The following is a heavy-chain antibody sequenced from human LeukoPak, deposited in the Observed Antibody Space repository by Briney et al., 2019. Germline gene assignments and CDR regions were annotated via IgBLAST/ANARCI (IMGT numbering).Heavy chain of an antibody. CDR2: INPNSGGT. J-gene: IGHJ4*02. Sequence: ASVKVSCKASGYSFTGHYIHWVRQAPGQGLEWMGWINPNSGGTNYAQKFQGRVTMTRDTSIRTAYMELSRLRSDDTAMYYCARYYIEGRCFDYWGQGTLVTVSS. D-gene: IGHD3-10*01. CDR3: ARYYIEGRCFDY. V-gene: IGHV1-2*02. CDR1: GYSFTGHY.